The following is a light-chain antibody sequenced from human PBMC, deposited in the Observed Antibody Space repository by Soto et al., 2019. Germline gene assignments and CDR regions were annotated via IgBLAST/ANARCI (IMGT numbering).Light chain of an antibody. V-gene: IGKV3-15*01. CDR2: GTS. Sequence: EIVMTQSPATLSVSPCERATLSFRASQSVSSNVAWYQQKPGQAPRLLIYGTSTRVTGIPARFSGSGSGTEFTLTISSLQSEDFAVYYCQQYYNWPLTFGGGTKVDIK. CDR3: QQYYNWPLT. CDR1: QSVSSN. J-gene: IGKJ4*01.